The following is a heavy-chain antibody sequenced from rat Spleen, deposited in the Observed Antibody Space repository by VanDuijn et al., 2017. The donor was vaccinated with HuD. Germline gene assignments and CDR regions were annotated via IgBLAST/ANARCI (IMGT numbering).Heavy chain of an antibody. V-gene: IGHV2-13*01. J-gene: IGHJ2*01. CDR1: GFSLSNYG. CDR2: IWGNGNS. CDR3: TIHPRY. Sequence: QVQLKESGPGLVQPSQTLSLTCPVSGFSLSNYGVFWVRQPPGKGLDWMGVIWGNGNSNYNSALKSRLSISRDTSKSQVFLKMNSLQTDDTGTYYCTIHPRYWGQGVMVTVSS. D-gene: IGHD3-1*01.